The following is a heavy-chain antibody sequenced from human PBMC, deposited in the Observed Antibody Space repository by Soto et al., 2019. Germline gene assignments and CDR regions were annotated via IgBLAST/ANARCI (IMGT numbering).Heavy chain of an antibody. V-gene: IGHV3-30*03. Sequence: PGGSLRLSCAASGITFSSYGMHWVRQAPGKGLEWVAVISYDGINKYYADSVKGRFTVSRDNSKNTLYLQMNSLRDEDTALYYCARDFGRGGSGYYPFDSWGQGTLVTVSS. CDR3: ARDFGRGGSGYYPFDS. CDR1: GITFSSYG. D-gene: IGHD3-22*01. CDR2: ISYDGINK. J-gene: IGHJ4*02.